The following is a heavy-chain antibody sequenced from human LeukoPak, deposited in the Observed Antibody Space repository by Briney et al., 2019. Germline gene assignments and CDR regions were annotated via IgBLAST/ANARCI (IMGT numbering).Heavy chain of an antibody. Sequence: SQTLSLTCTVSGGPISSGSYYWSWIRQPAGKGLEWIGRIYTSGSTNYNPSLKSRVTISVDTSKNQFSLKLSSVTAADTAVYYCAITSTVVRFDYWGQGTLVTVSS. CDR1: GGPISSGSYY. D-gene: IGHD4-23*01. CDR3: AITSTVVRFDY. CDR2: IYTSGST. J-gene: IGHJ4*02. V-gene: IGHV4-61*02.